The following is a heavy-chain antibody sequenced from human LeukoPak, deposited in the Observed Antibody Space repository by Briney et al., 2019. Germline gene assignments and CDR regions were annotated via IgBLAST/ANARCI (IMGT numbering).Heavy chain of an antibody. CDR2: MYYSETA. D-gene: IGHD2-15*01. CDR1: GDSMNNYF. J-gene: IGHJ6*03. Sequence: SETLSLTCTVSGDSMNNYFWTWIRQPPGKGLESIGYMYYSETANYNPSLRGRVTISMDTSKNQFSLSLTAVTAADAAVYYCARFPGGAAYRHYYYMDVWGKGTTVTVSS. V-gene: IGHV4-59*01. CDR3: ARFPGGAAYRHYYYMDV.